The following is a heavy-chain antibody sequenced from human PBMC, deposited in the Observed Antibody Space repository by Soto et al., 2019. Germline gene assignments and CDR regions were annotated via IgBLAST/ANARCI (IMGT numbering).Heavy chain of an antibody. CDR2: IVVGGGNT. J-gene: IGHJ4*01. CDR3: AAELYSGGFYCSFAD. CDR1: GFTFTNSA. Sequence: GASVKVSCKASGFTFTNSAVQWVRQARGQRLEWIGWIVVGGGNTNYAQEFQERLTITRDMSTNTAYMELSSLRSEDTAVYYCAAELYSGGFYCSFADWGYGTMFTV. V-gene: IGHV1-58*01. D-gene: IGHD2-15*01.